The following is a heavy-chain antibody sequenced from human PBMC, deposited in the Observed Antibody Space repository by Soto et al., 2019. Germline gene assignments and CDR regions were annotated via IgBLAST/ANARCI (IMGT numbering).Heavy chain of an antibody. CDR3: ARDRTAARLSYYYYYMDV. V-gene: IGHV6-1*01. Sequence: SQTLSLTCAISGDSVSSNSAAWNWIRQSPSRGLEWLGRTYYRSKWYNDYAVSVKSRITINPDTSKNQFPLQLNSVTPEDTAVYYCARDRTAARLSYYYYYMDVWGKGTTVTVSS. J-gene: IGHJ6*03. CDR1: GDSVSSNSAA. D-gene: IGHD6-6*01. CDR2: TYYRSKWYN.